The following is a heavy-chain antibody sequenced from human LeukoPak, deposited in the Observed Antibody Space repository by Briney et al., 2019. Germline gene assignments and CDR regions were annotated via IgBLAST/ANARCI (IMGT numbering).Heavy chain of an antibody. Sequence: PGGSLGLSCAGSGFTFDDYGMSWVRQAPGKGLEWVSAISGSGSSTYYADSVKGRFTISRDNAKNSLYLQMNSLRADDTAVYYCARAGDRPGIAARRYYYYYMDVWGKGTTVTVSS. CDR1: GFTFDDYG. J-gene: IGHJ6*03. D-gene: IGHD6-6*01. CDR2: ISGSGSST. CDR3: ARAGDRPGIAARRYYYYYMDV. V-gene: IGHV3-23*01.